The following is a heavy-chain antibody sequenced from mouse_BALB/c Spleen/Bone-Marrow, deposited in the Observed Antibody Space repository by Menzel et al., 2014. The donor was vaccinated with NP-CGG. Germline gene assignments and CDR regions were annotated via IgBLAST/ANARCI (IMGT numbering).Heavy chain of an antibody. CDR2: ILPGSGST. CDR3: ARYDRYDY. J-gene: IGHJ2*01. Sequence: QVQLQQSGAELMKPGASVKISCKATGYTLSSYWIAWVKQRPGHGLEWIGEILPGSGSTNYNEKFKGKATFTADTSSNTAYMQLSSLTAEDSAGYDRARYDRYDYWGQGTTLTVSA. CDR1: GYTLSSYW. D-gene: IGHD2-14*01. V-gene: IGHV1-9*01.